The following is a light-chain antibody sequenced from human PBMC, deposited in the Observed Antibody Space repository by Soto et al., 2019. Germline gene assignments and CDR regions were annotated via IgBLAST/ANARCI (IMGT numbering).Light chain of an antibody. Sequence: QSALTQPASVSGSPGQSITISCTGTSSDVGLYNLVSWYQQLPGKAPKLIICEVNERPSGISDRFSGSKSGNTASLTISGLQDEDEADYYCCSYVGSSILMFGGGTKVTVL. J-gene: IGLJ3*02. CDR3: CSYVGSSILM. V-gene: IGLV2-23*02. CDR2: EVN. CDR1: SSDVGLYNL.